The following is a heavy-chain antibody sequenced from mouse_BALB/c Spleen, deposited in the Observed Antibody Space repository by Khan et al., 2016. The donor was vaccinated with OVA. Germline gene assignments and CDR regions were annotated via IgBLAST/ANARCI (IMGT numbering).Heavy chain of an antibody. V-gene: IGHV1-61*01. CDR2: IDPSDNKT. CDR3: ARGGYGTSFAF. CDR1: GYTFTSFW. J-gene: IGHJ3*01. Sequence: VQLKQSGAELVRPGASVKLSCKASGYTFTSFWMNWVKLRPGQSLEWIGMIDPSDNKTHYNQMFKDKATLTVDKSSNTAYMHLSSLTSEDSAVYFCARGGYGTSFAFWGQGTLVTVSP. D-gene: IGHD2-1*01.